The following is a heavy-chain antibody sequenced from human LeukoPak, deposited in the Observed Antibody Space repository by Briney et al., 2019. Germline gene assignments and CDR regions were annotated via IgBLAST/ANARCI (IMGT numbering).Heavy chain of an antibody. D-gene: IGHD6-19*01. Sequence: ASVKVSCKVSGYTPTELSMHWVRQGPGKGREWVGGFDPEDGETIYAQKFQGRVTMTEDTSTDTAYMGRSSLRSEDMAVYYSATSTQLRPKCIAVAGTNYWGQGTLVTVSS. CDR1: GYTPTELS. J-gene: IGHJ4*02. V-gene: IGHV1-24*01. CDR2: FDPEDGET. CDR3: ATSTQLRPKCIAVAGTNY.